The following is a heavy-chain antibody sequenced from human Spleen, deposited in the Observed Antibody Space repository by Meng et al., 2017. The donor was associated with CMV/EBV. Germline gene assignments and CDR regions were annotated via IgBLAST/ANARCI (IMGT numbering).Heavy chain of an antibody. CDR3: AGEGYDFWSGLADY. V-gene: IGHV4-34*01. CDR1: GGSFSGYY. J-gene: IGHJ4*02. D-gene: IGHD3-3*01. CDR2: INHSGST. Sequence: QVQLQQWGEGLLKPSETLSLTCAVYGGSFSGYYWSWIRQPPGKGLEWIGEINHSGSTNYNPSLKSRVTISVDTSKNQFSLKLSSVTAADTAVYYCAGEGYDFWSGLADYWGQGTLVTVPS.